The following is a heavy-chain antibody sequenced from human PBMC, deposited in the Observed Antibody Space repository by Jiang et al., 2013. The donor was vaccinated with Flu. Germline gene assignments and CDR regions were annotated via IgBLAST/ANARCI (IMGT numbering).Heavy chain of an antibody. Sequence: KPSETLSLTCTVSGGSISSYYWSWIRQPPGKGLEWIGYIYYSGSTNYNPSLKSRVTISVDTSKNQFSLKLSSVTAADTAVYYCAGITMVRGFRWFDPWGQGTLVTVSS. D-gene: IGHD3-10*01. J-gene: IGHJ5*02. V-gene: IGHV4-59*08. CDR1: GGSISSYY. CDR2: IYYSGST. CDR3: AGITMVRGFRWFDP.